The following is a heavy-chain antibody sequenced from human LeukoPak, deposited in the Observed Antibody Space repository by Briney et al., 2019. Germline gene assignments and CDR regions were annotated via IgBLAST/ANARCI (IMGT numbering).Heavy chain of an antibody. CDR1: GGSISGYY. D-gene: IGHD2-15*01. V-gene: IGHV4-59*08. CDR2: ICYSGST. J-gene: IGHJ4*02. CDR3: ARHYCSGGTCYSFDS. Sequence: PSETLSLTCTVSGGSISGYYWSWIRQPPGKGLEWIGYICYSGSTNYNPSLKSRVTLSVDTSKNQFSLKLSSLTAEDTAVYYCARHYCSGGTCYSFDSWGQGTLVTVSS.